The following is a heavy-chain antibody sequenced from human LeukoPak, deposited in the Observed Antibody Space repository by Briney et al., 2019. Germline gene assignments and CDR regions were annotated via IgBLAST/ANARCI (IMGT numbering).Heavy chain of an antibody. Sequence: SETLSLTCAVYGGSFSGYYWSWIRQPPGKGLEWIGEINHSGSTNYNPSLKSRVTISVDTSKNQFSLKLSSVTAADTAVYYCARVGSSSWYDYYYYMDVWGKGTTVTVSS. CDR3: ARVGSSSWYDYYYYMDV. CDR1: GGSFSGYY. V-gene: IGHV4-34*01. J-gene: IGHJ6*03. D-gene: IGHD6-13*01. CDR2: INHSGST.